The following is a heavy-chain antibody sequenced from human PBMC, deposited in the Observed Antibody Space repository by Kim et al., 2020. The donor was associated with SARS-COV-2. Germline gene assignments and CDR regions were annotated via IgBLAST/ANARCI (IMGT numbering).Heavy chain of an antibody. J-gene: IGHJ3*02. Sequence: NDSPALKSRVPISVDTSKNPFSLKLGSVTAADTAVYYFARGTGWYYAFDIWGQGTMVTVSS. D-gene: IGHD6-19*01. V-gene: IGHV4-34*01. CDR3: ARGTGWYYAFDI.